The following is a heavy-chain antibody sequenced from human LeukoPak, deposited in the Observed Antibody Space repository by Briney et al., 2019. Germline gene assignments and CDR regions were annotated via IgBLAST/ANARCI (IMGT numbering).Heavy chain of an antibody. Sequence: SETLSLTCAVYGGSFSGYYWSWLRQPPGKGLEWIGEINHSGSTNYNPSLKSRVTISVDTSKNQFSLKLSSVTAADTAVYYCARRRLRYFDWLEGDYYYYYMDVWGKGTTVTISS. D-gene: IGHD3-9*01. CDR2: INHSGST. CDR1: GGSFSGYY. J-gene: IGHJ6*03. V-gene: IGHV4-34*01. CDR3: ARRRLRYFDWLEGDYYYYYMDV.